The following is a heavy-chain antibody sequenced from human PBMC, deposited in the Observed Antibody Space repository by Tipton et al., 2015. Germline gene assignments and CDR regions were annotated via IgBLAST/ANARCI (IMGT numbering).Heavy chain of an antibody. CDR2: IYPGDADA. D-gene: IGHD2-21*02. CDR1: GYTFTNYW. J-gene: IGHJ4*02. V-gene: IGHV5-51*01. CDR3: ARQRDDYFDL. Sequence: QLVQSGAEVKKPGDSLMISCKASGYTFTNYWIGWVRQMPGKGLEWMGIIYPGDADARVSPSFQGQVTISADKSISTAYLQWSSLRASDSAMFYCARQRDDYFDLWGQGTLVTVST.